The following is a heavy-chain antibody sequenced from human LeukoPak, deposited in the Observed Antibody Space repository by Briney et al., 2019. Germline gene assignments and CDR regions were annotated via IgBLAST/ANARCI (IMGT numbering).Heavy chain of an antibody. J-gene: IGHJ4*02. CDR2: IRSKAYGGTT. V-gene: IGHV3-49*04. Sequence: GGSLRLSCTASGFTFGDYAMSWVRQAPGKGLEWVGFIRSKAYGGTTEYAASVKGRFTISRDDSKSIAYLQMNSLKTEDTAVYYCTRWESLDYWGQATLVTVSS. CDR1: GFTFGDYA. D-gene: IGHD1-26*01. CDR3: TRWESLDY.